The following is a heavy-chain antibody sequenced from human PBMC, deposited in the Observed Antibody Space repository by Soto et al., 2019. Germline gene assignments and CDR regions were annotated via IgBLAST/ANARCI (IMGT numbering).Heavy chain of an antibody. Sequence: SETLSLTCTVSGGSISSGGYYWSWIRQHPGKGLEWIGYIYYSGSTYYNPSLKSRVTISVDTSKNRFSLKLSSVTAADTAVYYCAGVVASGYDGGDYYYGMDVWGQGTTFTVSS. J-gene: IGHJ6*02. CDR2: IYYSGST. CDR1: GGSISSGGYY. CDR3: AGVVASGYDGGDYYYGMDV. D-gene: IGHD5-12*01. V-gene: IGHV4-31*03.